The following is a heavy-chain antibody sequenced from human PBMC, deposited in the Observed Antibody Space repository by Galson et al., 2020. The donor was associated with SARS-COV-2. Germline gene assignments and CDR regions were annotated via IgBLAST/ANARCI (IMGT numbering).Heavy chain of an antibody. CDR2: INPKSGGT. CDR1: GYTLTDYY. J-gene: IGHJ6*02. CDR3: ARSSIILTGYGMDV. V-gene: IGHV1-2*07. D-gene: IGHD3-9*01. Sequence: VSVQVSCKASGYTLTDYYLHWLRQAPGQGLEWMGWINPKSGGTTYAHKFQGRVTMTRDTSISTAYMELSRLRSDDTAMYYCARSSIILTGYGMDVWGQGTTVTVSS.